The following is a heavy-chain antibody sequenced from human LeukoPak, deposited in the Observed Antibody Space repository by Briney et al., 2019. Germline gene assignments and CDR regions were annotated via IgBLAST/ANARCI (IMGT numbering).Heavy chain of an antibody. J-gene: IGHJ4*02. V-gene: IGHV3-30*18. CDR2: IPYDGFNP. CDR1: GLTFSNYG. Sequence: QAGGSLRLSCAASGLTFSNYGTHWVRQAPGKGLEWVAVIPYDGFNPYYADSVKGRFTISRDNSKNTLWLQMNSLRAEDTAVYYCAKVKEMYSSGSYYFDYWGQGTLVTVSP. CDR3: AKVKEMYSSGSYYFDY. D-gene: IGHD6-19*01.